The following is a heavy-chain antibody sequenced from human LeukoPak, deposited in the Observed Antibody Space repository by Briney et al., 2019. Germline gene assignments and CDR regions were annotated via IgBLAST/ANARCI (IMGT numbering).Heavy chain of an antibody. CDR3: AKDYYYDSSGPFDY. CDR2: IWYDGSNK. D-gene: IGHD3-22*01. V-gene: IGHV3-33*06. J-gene: IGHJ4*02. Sequence: QPGGSLRLPCAASGFTFSSYGMHWVRQAPGKGLEWVAVIWYDGSNKYYADSVKGRFTISRDNSKNTLYLQMNSLRAEDTAVYYCAKDYYYDSSGPFDYWGQGTLVTVSS. CDR1: GFTFSSYG.